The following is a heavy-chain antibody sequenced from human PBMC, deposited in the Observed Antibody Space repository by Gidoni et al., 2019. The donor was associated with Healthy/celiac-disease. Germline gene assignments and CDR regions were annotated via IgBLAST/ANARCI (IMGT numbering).Heavy chain of an antibody. CDR2: IIPIFGTA. Sequence: QVQLVQSGAEVKKPGSSVKVSCKASGGTFSSYAISWVRQAPGQGLEWMGGIIPIFGTANYAQKFQGRVTITADESTSTAYMELSSLRSEDTAVYYCARDLGEYSSSSGPDWFDPWGQGTLVTVSS. J-gene: IGHJ5*02. CDR1: GGTFSSYA. V-gene: IGHV1-69*01. D-gene: IGHD6-6*01. CDR3: ARDLGEYSSSSGPDWFDP.